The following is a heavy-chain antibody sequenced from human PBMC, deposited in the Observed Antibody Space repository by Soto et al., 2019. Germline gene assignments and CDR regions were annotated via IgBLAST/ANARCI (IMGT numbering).Heavy chain of an antibody. J-gene: IGHJ4*02. V-gene: IGHV1-3*01. CDR3: ARDQYYYDSSGYYWAPSNFDY. CDR2: INAGNGNT. Sequence: ASVKVSCKASGYTFTSYAMHWVRQAPGQRLEWMGWINAGNGNTKYSQKFQGRVTITRDTSASTAYMELSSLRSEDTAVYYCARDQYYYDSSGYYWAPSNFDYWGQGTLVTSPQ. CDR1: GYTFTSYA. D-gene: IGHD3-22*01.